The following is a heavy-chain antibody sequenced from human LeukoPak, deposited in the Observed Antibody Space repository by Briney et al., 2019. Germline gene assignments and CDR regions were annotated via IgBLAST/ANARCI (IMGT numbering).Heavy chain of an antibody. CDR3: ARGGYCSGGSCYSGLDY. D-gene: IGHD2-15*01. V-gene: IGHV4-4*02. Sequence: SETLSLTCAVSGGSISSSNWWSWIRQPPGKGLEWIGEINHSGSTNYNPSLKSRVTISVDTSKNQFSLKLSSVTAADTAVYYCARGGYCSGGSCYSGLDYWGQGTLVTVSS. CDR1: GGSISSSNW. CDR2: INHSGST. J-gene: IGHJ4*02.